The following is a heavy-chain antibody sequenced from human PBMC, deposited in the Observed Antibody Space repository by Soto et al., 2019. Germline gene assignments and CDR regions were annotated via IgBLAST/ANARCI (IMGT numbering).Heavy chain of an antibody. CDR2: IVVGSGNT. Sequence: SVKVSCKASGFTFTSSAVQWVRQARGQRLEWIGWIVVGSGNTNYAQKFQERVTITRDMSTSTAYMELSSLRSEDTAVYYCAAALFPYYDLWSGYLDHYGMDVWGQGTTVTVSS. J-gene: IGHJ6*02. V-gene: IGHV1-58*01. CDR3: AAALFPYYDLWSGYLDHYGMDV. D-gene: IGHD3-3*01. CDR1: GFTFTSSA.